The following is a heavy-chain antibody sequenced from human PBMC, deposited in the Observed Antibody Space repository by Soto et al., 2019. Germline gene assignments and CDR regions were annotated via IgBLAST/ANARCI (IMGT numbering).Heavy chain of an antibody. CDR1: GGTLRSHA. V-gene: IGHV1-69*01. Sequence: QVQLVQSGAEVKKPGSSVRVSCKASGGTLRSHAINWVRQAPGQGLEWMGGIIPIFGSPNYAQKFQGRVSITADESSITAYMELSSLRSEDTAVYYCARGGTSGWLKGAYDVWGQGTMVTVSS. D-gene: IGHD6-19*01. CDR3: ARGGTSGWLKGAYDV. J-gene: IGHJ3*01. CDR2: IIPIFGSP.